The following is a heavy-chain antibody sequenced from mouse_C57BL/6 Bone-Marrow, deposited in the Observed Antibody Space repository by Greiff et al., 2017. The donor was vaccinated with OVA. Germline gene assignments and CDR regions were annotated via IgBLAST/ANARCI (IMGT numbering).Heavy chain of an antibody. CDR1: GFNIKDDY. CDR3: TTSYYGNYVDY. D-gene: IGHD2-10*01. J-gene: IGHJ2*01. V-gene: IGHV14-4*01. CDR2: IDPENGDT. Sequence: EVKLVESGAELVRPGASVKLSCTASGFNIKDDYMHWVKQRPEQGLEWIGWIDPENGDTEYASKFQGKATITADTSSNTAYLQLSSLTSEDTAVYYCTTSYYGNYVDYWGQGTTLTVSS.